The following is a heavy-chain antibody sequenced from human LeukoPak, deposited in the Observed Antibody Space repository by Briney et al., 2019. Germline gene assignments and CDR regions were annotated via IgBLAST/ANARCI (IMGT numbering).Heavy chain of an antibody. J-gene: IGHJ5*02. Sequence: PSETLSLTCTVSGGSISSGSHYWGWIRQPPGKGLEWIGSMFHSGSTYHNPSLKSRVTISLGPSKNQFSLKLSSVTAADTAVYYCARRIGYCSGGSCYNWFDPWGQGTLVTVSS. V-gene: IGHV4-39*01. CDR3: ARRIGYCSGGSCYNWFDP. CDR2: MFHSGST. CDR1: GGSISSGSHY. D-gene: IGHD2-15*01.